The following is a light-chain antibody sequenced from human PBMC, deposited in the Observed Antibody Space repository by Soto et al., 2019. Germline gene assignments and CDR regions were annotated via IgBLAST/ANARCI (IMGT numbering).Light chain of an antibody. CDR1: QSVSSSY. J-gene: IGKJ4*01. CDR2: GAS. Sequence: EIVLTQSPGTLSLSPGERATLSCRASQSVSSSYLAWYQQKPGQAPRLLIYGASSRATGIPDRFSGSGSGTVFTLTISRLEPEDFAVYYCQQYGSSPNDTFGGGTKVEIK. V-gene: IGKV3-20*01. CDR3: QQYGSSPNDT.